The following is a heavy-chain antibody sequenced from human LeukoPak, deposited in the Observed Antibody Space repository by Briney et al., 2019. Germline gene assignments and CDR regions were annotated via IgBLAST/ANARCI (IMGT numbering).Heavy chain of an antibody. V-gene: IGHV4-59*01. D-gene: IGHD4-23*01. CDR2: IYYSGST. Sequence: SETLSLTCTVSGGSISSYYWSWIRQPPGKGLGWIGYIYYSGSTNYNPSLKSRVTISVDTSKNQFSLKLSSVTAADTAVYYCARALDYGGNPYFDYWGQGTLVTVSS. CDR1: GGSISSYY. CDR3: ARALDYGGNPYFDY. J-gene: IGHJ4*02.